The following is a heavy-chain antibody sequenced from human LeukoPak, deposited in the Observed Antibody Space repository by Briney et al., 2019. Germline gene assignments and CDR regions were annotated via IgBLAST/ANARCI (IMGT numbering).Heavy chain of an antibody. D-gene: IGHD3-16*01. Sequence: PGGSLRLSCAASGFTFTSYTMSWVRQAPGKGLEWVANIKQDGSEKYYVDSVKGRFTISRDNAKNSLYLQMNSLRAEDTAVYYCAREGAPYWGQGTLVTVSS. CDR3: AREGAPY. V-gene: IGHV3-7*01. CDR1: GFTFTSYT. J-gene: IGHJ4*02. CDR2: IKQDGSEK.